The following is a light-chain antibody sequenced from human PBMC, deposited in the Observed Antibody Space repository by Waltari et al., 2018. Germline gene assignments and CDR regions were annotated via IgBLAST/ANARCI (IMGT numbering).Light chain of an antibody. J-gene: IGLJ2*01. CDR2: DKN. CDR3: HSRDASGVAGS. Sequence: SSELTQDPAVSVAMGQPVRITCQGDSLRSYYASWYQQRTGQAPKLVIYDKNNRPSGVPDRFSGSSSHNTGSLTITGAQAEDEASYYCHSRDASGVAGSFGGGTKLTVL. CDR1: SLRSYY. V-gene: IGLV3-19*01.